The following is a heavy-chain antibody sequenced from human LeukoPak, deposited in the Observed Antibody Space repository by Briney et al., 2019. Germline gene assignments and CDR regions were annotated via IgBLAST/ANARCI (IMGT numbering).Heavy chain of an antibody. D-gene: IGHD3-16*02. CDR3: ARGGEYYDYVWGSYRQTNWFDP. Sequence: ASVEVSCKASGYTFTSYGISWVRQAPGQGLEWMGWISAYNGNTNYAQKLQGRVTTTTDTSTSTAYMELRSLRSDDTAVYYCARGGEYYDYVWGSYRQTNWFDPWGQGTLVTVSS. V-gene: IGHV1-18*01. CDR1: GYTFTSYG. CDR2: ISAYNGNT. J-gene: IGHJ5*02.